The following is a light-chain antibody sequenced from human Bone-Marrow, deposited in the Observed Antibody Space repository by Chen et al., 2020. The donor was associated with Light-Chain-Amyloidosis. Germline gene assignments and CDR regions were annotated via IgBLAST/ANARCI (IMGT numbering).Light chain of an antibody. J-gene: IGKJ4*01. CDR1: QSVLYSSNNKNY. CDR3: QSYDSSLSGSV. Sequence: DIVMTQSPDSLAVSLGERATINCKSSQSVLYSSNNKNYLVWYQQKSGQPPKVLIYWASTRESGVPDRFSGSKSGTSASLAITGLQAEDEADYYCQSYDSSLSGSVFGGGTK. CDR2: WAS. V-gene: IGKV4-1*01.